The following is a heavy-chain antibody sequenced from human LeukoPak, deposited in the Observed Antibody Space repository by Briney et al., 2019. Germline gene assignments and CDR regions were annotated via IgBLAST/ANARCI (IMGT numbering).Heavy chain of an antibody. CDR2: ISYDGSNK. D-gene: IGHD2-21*01. Sequence: PGGSLRLSCAASGFTFSNYGMHWVRQAPGKGLEWVAVISYDGSNKYYAESVKGRFTISRDNSKNTLYLQMNSLRAEDTAVYYCASFVDYWGQGTLVTVSS. J-gene: IGHJ4*02. CDR1: GFTFSNYG. CDR3: ASFVDY. V-gene: IGHV3-30*03.